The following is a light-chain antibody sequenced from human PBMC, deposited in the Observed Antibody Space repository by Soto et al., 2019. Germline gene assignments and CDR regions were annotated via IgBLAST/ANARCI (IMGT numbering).Light chain of an antibody. V-gene: IGKV3-20*01. Sequence: EIVLTQSPGTLSLSPGERATLSCRASQSVSSSFLAWYQQKPGQAPRLLIYGASSRATGIPDRFSGSGSGTDFTLTISRLEPEDFAVYYGQQYDSAPSPVGQGTKVDIX. CDR1: QSVSSSF. CDR2: GAS. CDR3: QQYDSAPSP. J-gene: IGKJ1*01.